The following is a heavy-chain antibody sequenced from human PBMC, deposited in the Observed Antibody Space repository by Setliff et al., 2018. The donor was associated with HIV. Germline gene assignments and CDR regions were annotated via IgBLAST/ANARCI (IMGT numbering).Heavy chain of an antibody. CDR1: GASITSHY. J-gene: IGHJ4*02. D-gene: IGHD4-17*01. Sequence: SLTCTVSGASITSHYWSWIRQSPGRELEWIGYIYSTGSTNYNPSLQSRVSISMDASKNKFSLKVTSVTSADTAVYYCAKGAGFYGDYTFDYWGQGNLVTVS. CDR2: IYSTGST. CDR3: AKGAGFYGDYTFDY. V-gene: IGHV4-59*11.